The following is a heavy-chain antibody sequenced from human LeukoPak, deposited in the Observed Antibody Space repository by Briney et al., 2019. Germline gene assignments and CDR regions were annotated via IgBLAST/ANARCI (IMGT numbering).Heavy chain of an antibody. V-gene: IGHV4-59*01. J-gene: IGHJ5*02. CDR3: ARGVNWIDP. CDR1: GGSISTYY. D-gene: IGHD6-13*01. CDR2: IYYSGST. Sequence: SETLSLTCTVSGGSISTYYWSWIRQPPGKGLEWIGYIYYSGSTNYNPALKSRVTISIDTSKNQFSLKLSSVTAADTAVYYCARGVNWIDPWGQGTLVTVSS.